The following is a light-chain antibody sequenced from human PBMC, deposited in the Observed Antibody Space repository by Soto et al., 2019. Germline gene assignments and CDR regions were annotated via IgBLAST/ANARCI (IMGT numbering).Light chain of an antibody. Sequence: QSALTQPASLSGSPGQSITISCTGTSSDIGAYDYVSWFQQHPGKAPKLMISEVNNRPSGVSNRFSGSKSGNTAYLTISGLQVEDEALYYCSSYTTSNTWVFGGGTKLTVL. V-gene: IGLV2-14*01. CDR3: SSYTTSNTWV. CDR1: SSDIGAYDY. J-gene: IGLJ3*02. CDR2: EVN.